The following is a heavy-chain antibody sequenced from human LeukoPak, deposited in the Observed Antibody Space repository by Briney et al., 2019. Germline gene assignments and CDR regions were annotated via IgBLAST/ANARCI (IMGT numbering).Heavy chain of an antibody. V-gene: IGHV3-7*03. J-gene: IGHJ4*02. CDR1: GFEFSIYW. CDR2: INGAGSGK. CDR3: AKDIMQEQQLVLGY. D-gene: IGHD6-13*01. Sequence: GGSLRLSCAASGFEFSIYWMSWVRQAPGKGLEWVANINGAGSGKDYVDSVKGRFTISRDNAKNSLYLQMNSLRAEDTALYYCAKDIMQEQQLVLGYWGQGTLATVSS.